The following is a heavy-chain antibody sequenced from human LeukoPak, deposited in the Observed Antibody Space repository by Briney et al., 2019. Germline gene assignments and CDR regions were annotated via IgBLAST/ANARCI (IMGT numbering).Heavy chain of an antibody. CDR3: ARHRLDQPYYDILTGHYKIDY. J-gene: IGHJ4*02. Sequence: GESLKISCTGSGYSFTNYWIGWVRPTPGRGLEWMGIIYPGDSDTRYGPSFQGQVTISADKSISTAYLQWSSLTASDAAMYFCARHRLDQPYYDILTGHYKIDYWGQGTLVTVSS. CDR2: IYPGDSDT. D-gene: IGHD3-9*01. CDR1: GYSFTNYW. V-gene: IGHV5-51*01.